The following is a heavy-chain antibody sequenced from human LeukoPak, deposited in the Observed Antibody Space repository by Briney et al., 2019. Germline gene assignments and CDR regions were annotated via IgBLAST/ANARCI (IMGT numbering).Heavy chain of an antibody. D-gene: IGHD5-12*01. J-gene: IGHJ3*02. CDR3: ARDQGGYNAFDI. Sequence: GGSLRLSCAASGFTFSSYWMSWVRQAPGKGLEWVANIKQDGSEKYYVDSVKGRFTISRDNAKTSLYLQLNNLRAEDTAVYYCARDQGGYNAFDIWGQGTMVTVSS. CDR1: GFTFSSYW. V-gene: IGHV3-7*01. CDR2: IKQDGSEK.